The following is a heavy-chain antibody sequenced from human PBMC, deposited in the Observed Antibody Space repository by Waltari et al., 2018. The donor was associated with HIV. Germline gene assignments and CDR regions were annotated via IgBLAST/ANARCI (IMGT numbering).Heavy chain of an antibody. D-gene: IGHD6-6*01. CDR2: INHSGST. CDR3: ARGRPYKGGIAARPGFGRLYYFDY. Sequence: QVQLQQWGAGLLKPSETLSLTCAVYGGSFSGYYWSWIRQPPGKGLEWIGEINHSGSTNYNPSLKSRVTISVDTSKNQFSLKLSSVTAADTAVYYCARGRPYKGGIAARPGFGRLYYFDYWGQGTLVTVSS. CDR1: GGSFSGYY. V-gene: IGHV4-34*01. J-gene: IGHJ4*02.